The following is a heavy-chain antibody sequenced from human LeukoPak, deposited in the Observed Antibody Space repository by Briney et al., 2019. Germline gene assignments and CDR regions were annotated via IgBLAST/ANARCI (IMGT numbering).Heavy chain of an antibody. D-gene: IGHD5-18*01. CDR2: INPNSGGT. V-gene: IGHV1-2*06. J-gene: IGHJ4*02. CDR3: ARLRGYSYGRSGVSSKFYFDY. CDR1: GYTFTGYY. Sequence: GASVKVSFKASGYTFTGYYMHWVRQAPGQGLEWMGRINPNSGGTNYAQKFQGRVTMTRDTSISTAYMELSRLRSDDTAVYYCARLRGYSYGRSGVSSKFYFDYWGQGTLVTVSS.